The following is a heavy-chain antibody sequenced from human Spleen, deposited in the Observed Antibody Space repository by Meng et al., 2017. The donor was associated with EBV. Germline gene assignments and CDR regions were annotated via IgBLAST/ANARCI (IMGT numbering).Heavy chain of an antibody. CDR1: GGSVSSGSYY. J-gene: IGHJ5*02. V-gene: IGHV4-30-4*08. Sequence: QVQLQESGPGLGKPSETLSLTCTVSGGSVSSGSYYWSWIRQPPGTGLEWIGYIFFGGSTNYNPSLKSRVTMSVDTSKNQFSLKLSSVTAADTAVYYCTSSLYSSSRVNWFDPWGQGALVTVSS. CDR2: IFFGGST. CDR3: TSSLYSSSRVNWFDP. D-gene: IGHD6-13*01.